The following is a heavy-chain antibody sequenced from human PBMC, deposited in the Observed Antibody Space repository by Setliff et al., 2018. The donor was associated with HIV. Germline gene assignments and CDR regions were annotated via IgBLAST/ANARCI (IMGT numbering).Heavy chain of an antibody. CDR2: IFYSGST. Sequence: PSETLSLTCTVSGGSISSYYWSWIRQPPGKGLEWIGYIFYSGSTNYNPSLKSRVTISVDASKNQFSLRVTSVTATDTAVYYCTRQSPVAGSGAFDIWGQGTMVTVSS. D-gene: IGHD6-19*01. V-gene: IGHV4-59*08. CDR3: TRQSPVAGSGAFDI. CDR1: GGSISSYY. J-gene: IGHJ3*02.